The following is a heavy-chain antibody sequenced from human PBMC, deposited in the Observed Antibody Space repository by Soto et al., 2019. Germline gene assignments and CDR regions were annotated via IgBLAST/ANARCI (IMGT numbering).Heavy chain of an antibody. CDR1: GFTFSSYA. V-gene: IGHV3-23*01. D-gene: IGHD2-21*02. CDR3: AKGVAYCGGDCYTVYYYGMDV. Sequence: GGSLRLSCAASGFTFSSYAMSWVRQAPGKGLEWVSAISGSGGSTYYADSVKGRFTISRDNSKNTLYLQMNSLRAEDTAVYYCAKGVAYCGGDCYTVYYYGMDVWGQGTTVTVSS. CDR2: ISGSGGST. J-gene: IGHJ6*02.